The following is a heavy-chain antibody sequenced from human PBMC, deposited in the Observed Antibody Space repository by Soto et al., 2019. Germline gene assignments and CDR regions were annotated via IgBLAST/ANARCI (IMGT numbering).Heavy chain of an antibody. CDR3: ARGRIAARDYYYYGMDH. D-gene: IGHD6-13*01. V-gene: IGHV1-18*01. CDR1: GYTFTSYG. J-gene: IGHJ6*02. CDR2: ISAYNGNT. Sequence: SVKVSCKASGYTFTSYGISWVRQAPGQGLEWMGWISAYNGNTNYAQKLQGRVTMTTDTSTSTAYMELRSLRSDDTAVYYCARGRIAARDYYYYGMDHWGQGTTVTVSS.